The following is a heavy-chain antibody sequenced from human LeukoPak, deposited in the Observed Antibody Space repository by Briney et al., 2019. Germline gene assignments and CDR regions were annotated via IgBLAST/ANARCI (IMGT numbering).Heavy chain of an antibody. V-gene: IGHV3-74*01. CDR3: ARGGYTGSYFDNWFDP. CDR2: IDGDGSGT. J-gene: IGHJ5*02. CDR1: GVTFSRYW. Sequence: GGSLRLSCAASGVTFSRYWMHWVRHAPGKGLVWVSRIDGDGSGTTYADSVEGRFTISRDNARNTLYLHMRSLRVEDTAVYYCARGGYTGSYFDNWFDPWGQGTLVTVSS. D-gene: IGHD1-26*01.